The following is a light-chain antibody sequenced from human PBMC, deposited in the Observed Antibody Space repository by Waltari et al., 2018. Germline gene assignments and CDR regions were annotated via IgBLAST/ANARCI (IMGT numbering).Light chain of an antibody. Sequence: EIVMTQSPATLSVSPGERATLSCRASQSVSSNLAWYQQNPGQAPRLLIYGSSTRAIGIPARFSGSGSGTEFTLTISSLQSEDFAVYYCQQYNNWPPTFGQGTKVEIK. CDR1: QSVSSN. CDR3: QQYNNWPPT. CDR2: GSS. V-gene: IGKV3-15*01. J-gene: IGKJ1*01.